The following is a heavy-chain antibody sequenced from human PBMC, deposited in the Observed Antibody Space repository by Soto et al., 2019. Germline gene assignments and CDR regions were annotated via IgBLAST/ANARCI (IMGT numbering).Heavy chain of an antibody. CDR1: GGSISSGDYY. J-gene: IGHJ3*02. CDR3: AREGGEEEWLLHDAFDI. D-gene: IGHD6-19*01. V-gene: IGHV4-30-4*01. Sequence: QVQLQESGPGLVKPSQTLSLTCTVSGGSISSGDYYWSWIRQPPGKGLEWIGYIYYSGSTYYNPSLKSRVTISVDTSKNQFSLKLSSVTAADTAVYYCAREGGEEEWLLHDAFDIWGQGTMVTVSS. CDR2: IYYSGST.